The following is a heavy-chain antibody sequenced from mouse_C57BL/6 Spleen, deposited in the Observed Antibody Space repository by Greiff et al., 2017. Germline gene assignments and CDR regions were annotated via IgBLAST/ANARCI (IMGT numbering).Heavy chain of an antibody. CDR2: ISDGGSYT. J-gene: IGHJ2*01. CDR3: ARESLDSSGYYFDY. V-gene: IGHV5-4*01. CDR1: GFTFSSYA. Sequence: DVMLVESGGGLVKPGGSLKLSCAASGFTFSSYAMSWVRQTPEKRLEWVATISDGGSYTYYPDNVKGRFTISRDNAKNNLYLQMSHLKSEDTAMYYCARESLDSSGYYFDYWGQGTTLTVSS. D-gene: IGHD3-2*02.